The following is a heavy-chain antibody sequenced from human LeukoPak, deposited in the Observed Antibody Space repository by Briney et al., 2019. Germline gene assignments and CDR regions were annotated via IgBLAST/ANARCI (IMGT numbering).Heavy chain of an antibody. D-gene: IGHD1-26*01. CDR2: IYYSGST. J-gene: IGHJ4*02. CDR1: GGSISSYY. V-gene: IGHV4-59*01. CDR3: AREVGATPYFDY. Sequence: TSETLSLTCTVSGGSISSYYWSWIRQPPGKGLEWIGYIYYSGSTNCNPSLKSRVTISVDTSKNQFSLKLSSVTAADTAVYYCAREVGATPYFDYWGQGTLVTVSS.